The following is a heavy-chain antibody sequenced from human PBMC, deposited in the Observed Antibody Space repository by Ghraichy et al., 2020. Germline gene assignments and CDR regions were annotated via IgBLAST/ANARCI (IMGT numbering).Heavy chain of an antibody. CDR3: ARWSHGLDR. J-gene: IGHJ5*02. V-gene: IGHV4-59*01. CDR1: GGSINNYY. CDR2: IYNSVTT. Sequence: SETLSLTCIVSGGSINNYYWNWIRQPPGKGLEWIAFIYNSVTTNYNPSLKGRATISMDPSKNQFSLDLRSLTVADPAVYYCARWSHGLDRWGQGTLVAVSS.